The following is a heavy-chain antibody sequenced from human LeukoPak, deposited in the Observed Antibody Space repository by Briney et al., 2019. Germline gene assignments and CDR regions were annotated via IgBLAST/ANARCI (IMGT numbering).Heavy chain of an antibody. CDR2: IYYSGST. V-gene: IGHV4-39*01. CDR1: GGSISSSSYY. D-gene: IGHD6-13*01. J-gene: IGHJ5*02. CDR3: ARQLRLSYSRTYGWFDP. Sequence: PSETLSLTCTVSGGSISSSSYYWGWIRQPPGKGLEWIGSIYYSGSTYYNPSLKSRVTISVDTSKNQFSLKLSSVTAADTAVYYCARQLRLSYSRTYGWFDPWGQGTLVTVSS.